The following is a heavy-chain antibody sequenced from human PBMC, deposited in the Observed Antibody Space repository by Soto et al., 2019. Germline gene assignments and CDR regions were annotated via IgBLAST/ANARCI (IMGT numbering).Heavy chain of an antibody. CDR1: GGSFSGYY. D-gene: IGHD3-22*01. CDR2: INHSGST. J-gene: IGHJ6*02. Sequence: QVQLQQWGAGLLKPSETLSLTCAVYGGSFSGYYWSWIRQPPGKGLEWIGEINHSGSTNYNPSLKSRVTISLDTSKNQFSLKLSSVTAADTAVYYCARRSRYYDSSGYSHHYYGMDVWGQGTTVTVSS. V-gene: IGHV4-34*01. CDR3: ARRSRYYDSSGYSHHYYGMDV.